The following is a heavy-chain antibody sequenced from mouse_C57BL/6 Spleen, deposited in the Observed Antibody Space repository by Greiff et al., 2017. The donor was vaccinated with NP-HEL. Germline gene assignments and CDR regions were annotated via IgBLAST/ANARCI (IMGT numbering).Heavy chain of an antibody. V-gene: IGHV5-6*01. CDR1: GFTFSSYG. CDR3: ARQGNWSWFAY. J-gene: IGHJ3*01. Sequence: EVKLLESGGDLVKPGGSLKLSCAASGFTFSSYGMSWVRQTPDQRLEWVATISSGGSYTYYPDSVKGRFTISRDNAKNTPYLQMSSLKSEDTAMYYCARQGNWSWFAYWGQGTLVTVSA. CDR2: ISSGGSYT. D-gene: IGHD2-1*01.